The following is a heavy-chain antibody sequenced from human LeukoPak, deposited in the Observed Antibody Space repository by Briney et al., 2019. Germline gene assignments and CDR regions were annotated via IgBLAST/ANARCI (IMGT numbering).Heavy chain of an antibody. J-gene: IGHJ4*02. CDR2: ISYDGSNK. Sequence: GRSLRLSCAASGFTFSSYGMHWVRQAPGKGLEWVAVISYDGSNKYYADSVKGRFTISRDNSKNTLYLQMNSLRAEDTAVYYCAKDLHGSGSYWGQGTLVTVSS. V-gene: IGHV3-30*18. D-gene: IGHD3-10*01. CDR1: GFTFSSYG. CDR3: AKDLHGSGSY.